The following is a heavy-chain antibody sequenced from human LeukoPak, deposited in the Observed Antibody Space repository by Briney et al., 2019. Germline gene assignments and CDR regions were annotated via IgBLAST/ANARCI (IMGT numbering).Heavy chain of an antibody. V-gene: IGHV3-21*04. CDR3: ARDQAIFGVVTSYYYGMDV. D-gene: IGHD3-3*01. Sequence: GGSLRLSCAASGFTFSSYSMTWVRQAPGKGLEWVSSISSSSSYIYYADSVKGRFTISRDNAKNSLYLQMNSLRAEDTAVYYCARDQAIFGVVTSYYYGMDVWGQGTTVTVSS. J-gene: IGHJ6*02. CDR1: GFTFSSYS. CDR2: ISSSSSYI.